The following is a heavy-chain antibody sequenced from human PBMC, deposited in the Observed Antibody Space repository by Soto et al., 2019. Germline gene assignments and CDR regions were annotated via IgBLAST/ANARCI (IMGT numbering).Heavy chain of an antibody. Sequence: QVQLVESGGGVVQPGRSLRLSCAASGFTFSSYAMHWVRQAPGKGLEWVAVISYDGSNKYYADSVKGRFTISRDNSKNTLYLQMNSLRAEDTAVYYCARDPASYYFGSGKGAGMAVWGQGTTVTVSS. D-gene: IGHD3-10*01. CDR2: ISYDGSNK. V-gene: IGHV3-30-3*01. CDR3: ARDPASYYFGSGKGAGMAV. J-gene: IGHJ6*02. CDR1: GFTFSSYA.